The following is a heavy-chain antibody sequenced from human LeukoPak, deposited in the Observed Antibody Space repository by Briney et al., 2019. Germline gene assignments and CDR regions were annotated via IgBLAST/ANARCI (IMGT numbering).Heavy chain of an antibody. CDR1: GGSISSYY. Sequence: PSETLSLTCTVSGGSISSYYWSWIRQPPGKGLEWIGYIYYSGSTNYNPSLKRRVTISVATSKNQFSLKLSSVTAADTAVYYFPRIGWLEYYFDYWGQGTLVTVSS. J-gene: IGHJ4*02. CDR3: PRIGWLEYYFDY. D-gene: IGHD5-12*01. V-gene: IGHV4-59*01. CDR2: IYYSGST.